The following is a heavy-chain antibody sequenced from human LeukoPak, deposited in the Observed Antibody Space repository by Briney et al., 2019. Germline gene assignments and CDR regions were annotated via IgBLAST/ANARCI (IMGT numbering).Heavy chain of an antibody. CDR3: ARGKRTFDP. V-gene: IGHV3-11*01. CDR2: ISSGSYSK. CDR1: GFPLNGNY. Sequence: GGSLRLSCVATGFPLNGNYMSWIRQPPGKGPEWVAYISSGSYSKYYADSVRGRFTISRDNANNSLFLEMSTLRVDDTALYYCARGKRTFDPWGQGTLVIVSS. J-gene: IGHJ5*02.